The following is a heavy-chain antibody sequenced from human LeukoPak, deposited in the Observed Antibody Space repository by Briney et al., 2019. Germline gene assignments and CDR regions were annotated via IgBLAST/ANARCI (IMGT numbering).Heavy chain of an antibody. J-gene: IGHJ6*02. D-gene: IGHD3-22*01. CDR1: GFTFSSYG. CDR3: ARDGNYYDSSGYYYGDYYYYGMDV. V-gene: IGHV3-33*01. Sequence: GGSLRLSCAASGFTFSSYGMHWVRQAPGKGLEWVAVIWYDGSNKYYADSVKGRFTISRDNSKNALYLQMNSLRAEDTAVYYCARDGNYYDSSGYYYGDYYYYGMDVWGQGTTVTVSS. CDR2: IWYDGSNK.